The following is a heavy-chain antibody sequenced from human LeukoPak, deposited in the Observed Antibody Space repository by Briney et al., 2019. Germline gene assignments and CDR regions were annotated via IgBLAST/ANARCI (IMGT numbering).Heavy chain of an antibody. CDR3: ARTLQTPYSSSWYGFDY. CDR2: INAGNGNT. J-gene: IGHJ4*02. D-gene: IGHD6-13*01. Sequence: GASVKVSCKASGYTSTSYAMHWVRQAPGQRLEWMGWINAGNGNTKYSQKFQGRVTITRDTSASTAYMELSSLRSEDTAVYYCARTLQTPYSSSWYGFDYWGQGTLVTVSS. V-gene: IGHV1-3*01. CDR1: GYTSTSYA.